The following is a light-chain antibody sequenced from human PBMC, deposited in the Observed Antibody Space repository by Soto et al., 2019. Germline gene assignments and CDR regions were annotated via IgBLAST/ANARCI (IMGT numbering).Light chain of an antibody. CDR1: QSVSSY. J-gene: IGKJ4*01. CDR3: QRRSNWPLT. Sequence: EIVLTQSPATLSLSPGERATLSCRASQSVSSYLAWYQQKPGQAPRLLIYDASNRATGIPARFSGSGSGTDFTLTISSLEPEDCAVYYCQRRSNWPLTFGGGTKVDI. V-gene: IGKV3-11*01. CDR2: DAS.